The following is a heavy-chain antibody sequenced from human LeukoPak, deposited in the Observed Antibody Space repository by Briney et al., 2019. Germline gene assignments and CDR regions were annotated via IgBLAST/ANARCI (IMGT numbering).Heavy chain of an antibody. J-gene: IGHJ4*02. Sequence: GGSLRPSCAASGFTVSSNYMSWVRQAPGKGLEWVSVIYSGGSTYYADSVKGRFTISRDNSKNTLYLQMNSLRAEDTAVYYCARELGIEAQFDYWGQGTLVTVSS. CDR1: GFTVSSNY. CDR2: IYSGGST. CDR3: ARELGIEAQFDY. V-gene: IGHV3-53*01. D-gene: IGHD7-27*01.